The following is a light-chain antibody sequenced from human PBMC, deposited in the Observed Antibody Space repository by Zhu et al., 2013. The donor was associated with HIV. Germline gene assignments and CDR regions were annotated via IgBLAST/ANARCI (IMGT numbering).Light chain of an antibody. CDR2: KAS. Sequence: DIQMTQSPSTLSASVGDRVTITCRASQSINGWLAWYQQKPGRAPKLLIYKASTLQGGVPSRFSGSGFGTEFTLTISGLQPDDFATYYCQQYDPHGSCSFGQGTKLEIK. CDR1: QSINGW. CDR3: QQYDPHGSCS. V-gene: IGKV1-5*03. J-gene: IGKJ2*04.